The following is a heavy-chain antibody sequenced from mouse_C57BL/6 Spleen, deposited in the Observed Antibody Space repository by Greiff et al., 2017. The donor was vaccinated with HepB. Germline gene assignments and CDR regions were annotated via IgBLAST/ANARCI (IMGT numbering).Heavy chain of an antibody. CDR3: ARYGITTVVATDYFDY. Sequence: EVQLQQSGPGLAKPSQTLSLTCSVTGYSITSDYWNWIRKFPGNKLEYMGYISYSGSTYYNPSLKSRISITRDTSKNQYYLQLNSVTTEDTATYYCARYGITTVVATDYFDYWGQGTTLTVSS. J-gene: IGHJ2*01. V-gene: IGHV3-8*01. CDR1: GYSITSDY. D-gene: IGHD1-1*01. CDR2: ISYSGST.